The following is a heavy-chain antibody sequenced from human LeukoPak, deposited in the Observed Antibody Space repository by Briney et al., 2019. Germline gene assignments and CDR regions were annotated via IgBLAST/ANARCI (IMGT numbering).Heavy chain of an antibody. CDR2: IKQDGSEK. J-gene: IGHJ4*02. CDR3: ARDAGGYGFYGDY. Sequence: GGSLRLPCAASGFTFSSYWMSWVRQAPGKGLEWVANIKQDGSEKYHVDSVKGRFTISRDNAKNSLYLQMNSLRAEDTAVYYCARDAGGYGFYGDYWGQGTLVAVSS. D-gene: IGHD5-18*01. V-gene: IGHV3-7*01. CDR1: GFTFSSYW.